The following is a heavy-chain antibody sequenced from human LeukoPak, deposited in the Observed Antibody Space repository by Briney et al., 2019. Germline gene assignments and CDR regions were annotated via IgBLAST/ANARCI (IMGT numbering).Heavy chain of an antibody. V-gene: IGHV3-11*05. CDR2: VMSGRGST. J-gene: IGHJ4*02. Sequence: GGSLRLSCAASGFSVSDYSISWIRQSPGKGPEWISYVMSGRGSTNYADSVKGRFTISRDNAKSSVALQLDGLRADDTAVYFCTRERRGSYYAFESWGQGTLVTVSS. CDR3: TRERRGSYYAFES. D-gene: IGHD3-16*01. CDR1: GFSVSDYS.